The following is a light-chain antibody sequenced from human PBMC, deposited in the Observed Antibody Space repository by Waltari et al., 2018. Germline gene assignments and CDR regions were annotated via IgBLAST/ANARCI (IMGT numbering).Light chain of an antibody. CDR1: QNINYW. CDR2: KAS. Sequence: DIQMTQSPSTLSASVGDRVTITCRASQNINYWLAWYQQKPGKAPNLLIYKASSLESGVPSRFSGSGSGTEFTLTISSLQPGDFATYYCQQYNSFPWTFGQGTKVEIK. V-gene: IGKV1-5*03. J-gene: IGKJ1*01. CDR3: QQYNSFPWT.